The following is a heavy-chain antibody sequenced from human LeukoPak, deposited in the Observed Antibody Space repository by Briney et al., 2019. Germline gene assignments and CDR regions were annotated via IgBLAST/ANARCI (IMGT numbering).Heavy chain of an antibody. CDR2: IYHSGST. CDR1: GGSISSSNW. J-gene: IGHJ4*02. Sequence: SETLSLTCAVSGGSISSSNWWSWVRQPPGEGLEWIGEIYHSGSTNYNPSLKSRVTISVDKSKNQFSLKLSSVTAADTAVYYCAREMYCSGGSCYTSPFDYWGQGTLVTVSS. V-gene: IGHV4-4*02. D-gene: IGHD2-15*01. CDR3: AREMYCSGGSCYTSPFDY.